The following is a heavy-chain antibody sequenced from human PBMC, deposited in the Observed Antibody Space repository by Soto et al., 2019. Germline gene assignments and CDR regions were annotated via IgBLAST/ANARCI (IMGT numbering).Heavy chain of an antibody. D-gene: IGHD6-19*01. V-gene: IGHV1-46*01. CDR3: AGYSRGWYDYYYYGMDV. CDR1: GYTFTSYY. Sequence: QVQLVQSGAEVKQPGASVKVSCKASGYTFTSYYMHWVRQAPGQGLEWMGIINPSGGSTSYAQKSQGRITMTRAPSTSKVYRELSSLRSEDTAVYYCAGYSRGWYDYYYYGMDVGGQGTTVTVSS. J-gene: IGHJ6*02. CDR2: INPSGGST.